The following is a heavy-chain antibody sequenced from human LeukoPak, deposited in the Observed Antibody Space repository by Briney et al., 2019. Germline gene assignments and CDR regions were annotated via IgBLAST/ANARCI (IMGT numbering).Heavy chain of an antibody. CDR2: MNTNSGNT. D-gene: IGHD3-16*01. J-gene: IGHJ6*02. V-gene: IGHV1-8*01. CDR3: ASSFSPYGMDV. Sequence: XWMGWMNTNSGNTGYAQKFQGRVTMPRNTSISTAYMELSSLRCEETAVYYCASSFSPYGMDVWGQGTTVTVSS.